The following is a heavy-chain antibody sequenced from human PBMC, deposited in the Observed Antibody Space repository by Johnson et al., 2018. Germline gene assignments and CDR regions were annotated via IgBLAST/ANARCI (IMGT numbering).Heavy chain of an antibody. Sequence: VQLVQSGGGLVEHGGTMRLPCAASGFTFSSYSMNWVRQAPGKGLEWVSSISSSSRYIYYADSVKGRYTISRDNAKNSLYLQMNSLRAEDTAVYYCARDNLYDYDSSAYYFGGYFQHWGQGTLVTVSS. D-gene: IGHD3-22*01. CDR3: ARDNLYDYDSSAYYFGGYFQH. J-gene: IGHJ1*01. CDR2: ISSSSRYI. V-gene: IGHV3-21*01. CDR1: GFTFSSYS.